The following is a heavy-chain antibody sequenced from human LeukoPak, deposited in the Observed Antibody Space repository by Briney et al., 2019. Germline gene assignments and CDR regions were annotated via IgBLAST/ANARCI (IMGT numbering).Heavy chain of an antibody. J-gene: IGHJ4*02. CDR2: INPKNAGA. D-gene: IGHD6-13*01. V-gene: IGHV1-2*02. CDR1: GYTFTGHY. CDR3: ARTLYIAAVPGGFDY. Sequence: ASVKVSCKASGYTFTGHYMHWVRQAPGQGLEWMGWINPKNAGANFAQRFQGRVTMTRDTSISTVYMELSRLRSDDTALYYCARTLYIAAVPGGFDYWGQGTLVTVSS.